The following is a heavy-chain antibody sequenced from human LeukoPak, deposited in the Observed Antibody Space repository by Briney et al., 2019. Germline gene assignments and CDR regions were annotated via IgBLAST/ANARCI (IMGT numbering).Heavy chain of an antibody. Sequence: GGSLRLSCVGSGFTFRSHAMSWVRQAPEKGLEFVSGIYENGGTTYYADSMKGRFSISRDNSKNTLYLQMDSLRGEDTAVYYCAKGKRYPDYWGQGTLVTVSS. CDR1: GFTFRSHA. CDR3: AKGKRYPDY. V-gene: IGHV3-23*01. D-gene: IGHD1-1*01. J-gene: IGHJ4*02. CDR2: IYENGGTT.